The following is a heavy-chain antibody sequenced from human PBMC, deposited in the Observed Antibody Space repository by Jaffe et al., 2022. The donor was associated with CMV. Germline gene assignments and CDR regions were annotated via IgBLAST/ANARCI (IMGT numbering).Heavy chain of an antibody. J-gene: IGHJ4*02. CDR1: GFTFSSYA. CDR3: AKPDYDILTGWAYYFDY. D-gene: IGHD3-9*01. CDR2: ISGSGGST. V-gene: IGHV3-23*04. Sequence: EVQLVESGGGLVQPGGSLRLSCAASGFTFSSYAMSWVRQAPGKGLEWVSAISGSGGSTYYADSVKGRFTISRDNSKNTLYLQMNSLRAEDTAVYYCAKPDYDILTGWAYYFDYWGQGTLVTVSS.